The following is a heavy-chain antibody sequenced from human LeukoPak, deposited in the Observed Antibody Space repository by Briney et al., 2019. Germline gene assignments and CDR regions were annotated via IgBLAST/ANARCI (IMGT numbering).Heavy chain of an antibody. V-gene: IGHV1-69*13. D-gene: IGHD3-22*01. CDR3: ARAYYYDSSGTLYYFDY. J-gene: IGHJ4*02. Sequence: SVKVSCKASGGTFSNYAISWVRQAPGQGLEWMGGIIPIFGTANYAQKSQGRVTITADESTSTAYMELSSLRSEDTAVYYCARAYYYDSSGTLYYFDYWGQGTLVTVSS. CDR2: IIPIFGTA. CDR1: GGTFSNYA.